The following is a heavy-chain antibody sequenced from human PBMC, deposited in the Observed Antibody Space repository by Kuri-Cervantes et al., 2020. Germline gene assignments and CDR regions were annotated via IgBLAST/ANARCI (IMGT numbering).Heavy chain of an antibody. V-gene: IGHV4-30-4*01. CDR3: ARDHSSWYGGGTYGMDV. D-gene: IGHD6-13*01. CDR1: GGSISSGSYY. Sequence: LRLSCTVSGGSISSGSYYWSWIRQPPGKGLEWIGYIYYSGSTYYNPSLKSRVTISVDTSKNQFSLKLSSVTAADTAVYYCARDHSSWYGGGTYGMDVWGQGTTVTVSS. J-gene: IGHJ6*02. CDR2: IYYSGST.